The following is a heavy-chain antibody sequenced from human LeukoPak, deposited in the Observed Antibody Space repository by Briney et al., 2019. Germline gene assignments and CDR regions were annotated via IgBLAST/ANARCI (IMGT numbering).Heavy chain of an antibody. D-gene: IGHD2-2*01. V-gene: IGHV3-23*01. Sequence: GGSLRLSCAASGFTFSSYAMSWVRQAPGKGLEWVSAINGSGGVTYYADSVKGRFTISRDNSKNTQYLQLNSLRADDTAGYYCAKMGKDIVVVPAAIPPDYWGQGTLVTVSS. CDR1: GFTFSSYA. CDR2: INGSGGVT. J-gene: IGHJ4*02. CDR3: AKMGKDIVVVPAAIPPDY.